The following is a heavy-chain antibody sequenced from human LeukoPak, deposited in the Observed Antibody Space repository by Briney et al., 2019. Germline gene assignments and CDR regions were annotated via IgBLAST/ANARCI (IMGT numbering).Heavy chain of an antibody. CDR3: ARTNTYSSSWTELDY. Sequence: SETLSLTCTVSGGSISSSSYYWGWIRQPPGKGLEWIGSIYYSGSTYYNPSLKSRVTISVDTSKNQFSLKLSSVTAADTAVYYCARTNTYSSSWTELDYWGQGTLVTVSS. CDR2: IYYSGST. J-gene: IGHJ4*02. V-gene: IGHV4-39*07. D-gene: IGHD6-13*01. CDR1: GGSISSSSYY.